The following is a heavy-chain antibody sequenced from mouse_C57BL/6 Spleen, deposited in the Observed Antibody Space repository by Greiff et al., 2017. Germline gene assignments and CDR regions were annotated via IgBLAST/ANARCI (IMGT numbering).Heavy chain of an antibody. CDR3: ARSLLYYSNYVYFDY. V-gene: IGHV1-82*01. D-gene: IGHD2-5*01. Sequence: VQLQESGPELVKPGASVKISCKASGYAFSSSWMNWVKQRPGKGLEWIGRIYPGDGDTNYTGKFKGKATLTADKSSSTAYMQLSSLTSEDSAVYFCARSLLYYSNYVYFDYWGQGTTLTVSS. CDR2: IYPGDGDT. CDR1: GYAFSSSW. J-gene: IGHJ2*01.